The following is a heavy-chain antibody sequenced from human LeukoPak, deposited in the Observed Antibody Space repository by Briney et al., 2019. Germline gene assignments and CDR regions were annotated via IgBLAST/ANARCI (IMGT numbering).Heavy chain of an antibody. CDR3: ARDGPVPATADAFDF. CDR2: IYPGDSDI. V-gene: IGHV5-51*01. J-gene: IGHJ3*01. D-gene: IGHD2-2*01. CDR1: GYSFTNYW. Sequence: PGESLKISCKGSGYSFTNYWIGWVRQMPGKGLEWMGIIYPGDSDIRNSPSFQGQVTISADKSISTVYLQWSSLKASDTAMYYCARDGPVPATADAFDFWGQGTMDTVSS.